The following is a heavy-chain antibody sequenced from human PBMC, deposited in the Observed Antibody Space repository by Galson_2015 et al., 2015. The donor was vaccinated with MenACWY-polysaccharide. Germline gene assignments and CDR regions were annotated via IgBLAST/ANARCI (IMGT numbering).Heavy chain of an antibody. CDR2: ITNNAGKT. D-gene: IGHD3-10*01. J-gene: IGHJ4*02. CDR3: AKDHASFGWPTFDS. CDR1: GFAVSSRA. Sequence: LRLSCAASGFAVSSRAMGWVRQAPGKEPEWIAAITNNAGKTYYAHSVMGRFTISRDSSSNTVSLQMNSLRVEDTALYFCAKDHASFGWPTFDSWGPGTLVTVSS. V-gene: IGHV3-23*01.